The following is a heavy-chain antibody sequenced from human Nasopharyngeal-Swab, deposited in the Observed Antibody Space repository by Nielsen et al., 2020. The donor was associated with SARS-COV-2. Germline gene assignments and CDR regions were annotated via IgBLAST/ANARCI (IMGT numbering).Heavy chain of an antibody. CDR1: GFTFSSYD. V-gene: IGHV3-13*01. J-gene: IGHJ3*02. CDR2: IGTDGDT. D-gene: IGHD3-22*01. CDR3: ARVNYDSSGGDAFDI. Sequence: GESLKISCAASGFTFSSYDMHWVRQATGKGLEWVSAIGTDGDTYYPGSVKGRFTISRENAKNSLYLQMNSLRAGDTAVYYCARVNYDSSGGDAFDIWGQGTMVTVSS.